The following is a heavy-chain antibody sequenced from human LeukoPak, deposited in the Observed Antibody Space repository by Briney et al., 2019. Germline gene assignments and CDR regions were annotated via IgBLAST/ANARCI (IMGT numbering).Heavy chain of an antibody. Sequence: PGRSLRLSCAASGFLFSSYEMNWVRQAPGNGLEWISYISGSGSSTYYATSVKGRFTTSRDNAKKSVYLDMNNLRAEDTAMYYCARDLESLDYYDPNGQGGFDYWGQGTLVTVSS. CDR3: ARDLESLDYYDPNGQGGFDY. CDR1: GFLFSSYE. V-gene: IGHV3-48*03. J-gene: IGHJ4*02. D-gene: IGHD3-22*01. CDR2: ISGSGSST.